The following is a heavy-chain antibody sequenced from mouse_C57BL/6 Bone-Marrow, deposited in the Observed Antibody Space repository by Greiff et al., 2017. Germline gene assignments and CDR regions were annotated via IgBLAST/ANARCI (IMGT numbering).Heavy chain of an antibody. J-gene: IGHJ4*01. CDR3: ASRDDGYYGDAMDY. V-gene: IGHV3-6*01. CDR1: GYSITSGYY. D-gene: IGHD2-3*01. CDR2: ISYDGSN. Sequence: DVKLQESGPGLVKPSQSLSLTCSVTGYSITSGYYWNWIRQFPGNKLEWMGYISYDGSNNSNPSLKNRISITRDTSKNQFFLKLNSVTTEDTATYYCASRDDGYYGDAMDYWGQGTSVTVSS.